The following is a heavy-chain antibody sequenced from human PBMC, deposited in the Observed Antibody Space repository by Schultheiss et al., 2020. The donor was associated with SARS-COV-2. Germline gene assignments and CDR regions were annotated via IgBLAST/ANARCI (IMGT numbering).Heavy chain of an antibody. CDR3: ARAPHSGSYYVQAGGYYFDY. CDR2: IYYSGST. V-gene: IGHV4-59*01. J-gene: IGHJ4*02. CDR1: GGSISSYY. D-gene: IGHD1-26*01. Sequence: SETLSLTCTVSGGSISSYYWSWIRQPPGKGLEWIGYIYYSGSTNYNPSLKSRVTISVDTSKNQFSLKLSSVTAADTAVYYCARAPHSGSYYVQAGGYYFDYWGQGTLVTVAS.